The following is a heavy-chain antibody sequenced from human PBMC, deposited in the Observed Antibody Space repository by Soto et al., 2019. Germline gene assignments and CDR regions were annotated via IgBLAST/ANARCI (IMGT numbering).Heavy chain of an antibody. CDR2: ISAYNGNT. D-gene: IGHD3-3*01. J-gene: IGHJ6*02. CDR1: GYTFTSYG. V-gene: IGHV1-18*04. Sequence: ASVKVSCKASGYTFTSYGISWVRQAPGQGLEWMGWISAYNGNTNYAQKLQGRVTMTTDTSTSTAYMELRSLRSDDTAVYYCARDRRLGGYDFWSCHYGMGVWGQGTTVTVSS. CDR3: ARDRRLGGYDFWSCHYGMGV.